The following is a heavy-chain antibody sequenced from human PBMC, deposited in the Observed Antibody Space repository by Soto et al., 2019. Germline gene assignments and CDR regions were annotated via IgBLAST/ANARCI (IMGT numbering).Heavy chain of an antibody. CDR1: GFTFDDYA. Sequence: GGSLRVSCAASGFTFDDYAMHWVRQAPGKGLELVSGISWNSSSIGYADSVKGRFTSSRDNAKNSLHLQMNSLRAEDTALYYCAKPGTNGGWFDPWGQGTLVTVSS. CDR2: ISWNSSSI. V-gene: IGHV3-9*01. D-gene: IGHD1-1*01. J-gene: IGHJ5*02. CDR3: AKPGTNGGWFDP.